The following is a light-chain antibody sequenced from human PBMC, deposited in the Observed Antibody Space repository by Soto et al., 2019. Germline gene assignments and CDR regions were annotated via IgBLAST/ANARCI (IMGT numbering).Light chain of an antibody. V-gene: IGKV1-5*03. J-gene: IGKJ1*01. CDR2: KTS. Sequence: DIHMTQSPSTLSASVGDRVTITCRASQSISIWLAWYQQKPGKAPNLLIYKTSSLETGVPSRFSRSGSGTEFTLTISSLQPDDFATYYCQHWHDYSCTFDQGTKVEVK. CDR1: QSISIW. CDR3: QHWHDYSCT.